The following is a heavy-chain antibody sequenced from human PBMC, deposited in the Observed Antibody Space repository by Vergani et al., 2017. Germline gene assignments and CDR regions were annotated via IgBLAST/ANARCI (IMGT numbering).Heavy chain of an antibody. V-gene: IGHV4-61*10. D-gene: IGHD3-10*01. CDR3: STSRVYYGAGSPDY. CDR1: GGSITSGSYY. Sequence: QVRLQESGPGLVKPSQTLSLTCTVSGGSITSGSYYWSWIRQPAGKGLEWMWYVSFLVDSLYDPSVKGRMTISLNTSSNQFSLYLTSVTAADTAVYSCSTSRVYYGAGSPDYWGQGTLVTVSS. J-gene: IGHJ4*02. CDR2: VSFLVDS.